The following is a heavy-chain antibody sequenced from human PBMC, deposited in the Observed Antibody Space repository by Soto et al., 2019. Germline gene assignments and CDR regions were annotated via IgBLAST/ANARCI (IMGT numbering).Heavy chain of an antibody. CDR2: IYFGNTT. CDR3: AXXEGYGDYWGR. V-gene: IGHV3-66*01. Sequence: EVQLVESGGGLVQPGGSLRLSCAASGFTVSSNYMTWVRQAPGKGLEWVSVIYFGNTTYYADSVKGRFTISRDNSKNTLYLQMHSLRAXDTAVYXCAXXEGYGDYWGRWGQGTLVTVSS. CDR1: GFTVSSNY. D-gene: IGHD4-17*01. J-gene: IGHJ4*02.